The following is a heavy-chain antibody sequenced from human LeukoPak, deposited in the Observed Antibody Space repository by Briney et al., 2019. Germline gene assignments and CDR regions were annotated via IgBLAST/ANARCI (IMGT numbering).Heavy chain of an antibody. CDR3: ARVTGVRNLYYDSRRGWFDP. V-gene: IGHV1-2*02. Sequence: ASVKVSCKASGYTFTGYYMHWVRQAPGQGLEWMGWINPNSGGTNYAQKFQGRVTMTRDTSISTAYMELSRLRSDDTAVHYCARVTGVRNLYYDSRRGWFDPWGQGTLVTVSS. J-gene: IGHJ5*02. CDR2: INPNSGGT. D-gene: IGHD3-22*01. CDR1: GYTFTGYY.